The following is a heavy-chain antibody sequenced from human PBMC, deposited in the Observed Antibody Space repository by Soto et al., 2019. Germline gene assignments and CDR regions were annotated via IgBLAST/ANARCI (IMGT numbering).Heavy chain of an antibody. J-gene: IGHJ5*02. CDR3: AKEGGDSSGYYYSSLMSWFDP. D-gene: IGHD3-22*01. V-gene: IGHV3-30*18. CDR1: GFTFSSYG. Sequence: QVQLVESGGGVVQPGRSLRLSCAASGFTFSSYGMHWVRQAPGKGLEWVAVISDDGSNKYYADSVKGRFTISRDNSKNTLYLQMNSLRAEDTAVYYCAKEGGDSSGYYYSSLMSWFDPWGQGTLVTVSS. CDR2: ISDDGSNK.